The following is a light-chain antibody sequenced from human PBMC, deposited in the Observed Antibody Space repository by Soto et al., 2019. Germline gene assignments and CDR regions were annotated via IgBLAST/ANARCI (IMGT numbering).Light chain of an antibody. Sequence: DIQMTQSPATLSASVGDRVTITCRASQSLSGWLAWYQQKPGKAPKLLIYDASSLESGVPSRFSGSGSGTEFPLTISSLQPDDFATYYCQQYNSYPWTFGQGTRVEIK. V-gene: IGKV1-5*01. J-gene: IGKJ1*01. CDR1: QSLSGW. CDR2: DAS. CDR3: QQYNSYPWT.